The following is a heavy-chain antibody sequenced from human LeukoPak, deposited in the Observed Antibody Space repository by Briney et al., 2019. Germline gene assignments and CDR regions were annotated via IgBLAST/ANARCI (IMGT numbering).Heavy chain of an antibody. D-gene: IGHD2-2*01. CDR3: AHGAMYQLDY. Sequence: GGSLRLSCAASGFPFSSHGMSWVRQPPGKGLEWVSGIIGVGGSTYYAYSVKGRFTISGDNSRNTLFLQMNSLRAEDTAVYYCAHGAMYQLDYWGQGTLVTVSS. V-gene: IGHV3-23*01. CDR1: GFPFSSHG. J-gene: IGHJ4*02. CDR2: IIGVGGST.